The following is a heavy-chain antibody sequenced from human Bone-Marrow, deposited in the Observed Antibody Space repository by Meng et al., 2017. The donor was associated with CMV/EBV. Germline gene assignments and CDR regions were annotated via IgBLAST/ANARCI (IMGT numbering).Heavy chain of an antibody. CDR3: AKGPLVVPGV. Sequence: GGSLRLSCAASGFTFSSYSMNWVRQAPGKGLEWVSSISSSSSYIYYADSVKGRFTISRDNSKNTLYLQMNSLRAEDTAVYYCAKGPLVVPGVWGQGTTVTVSS. D-gene: IGHD2-2*01. CDR2: ISSSSSYI. CDR1: GFTFSSYS. J-gene: IGHJ6*02. V-gene: IGHV3-21*01.